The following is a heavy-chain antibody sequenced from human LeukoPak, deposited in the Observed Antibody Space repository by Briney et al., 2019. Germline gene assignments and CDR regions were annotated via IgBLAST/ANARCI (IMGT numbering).Heavy chain of an antibody. CDR1: GGSISSYY. CDR3: ARKNYGSDAFDI. CDR2: IYYSGST. J-gene: IGHJ3*02. D-gene: IGHD3-10*01. V-gene: IGHV4-59*08. Sequence: PSETLSLTCTVSGGSISSYYWSWIRQPPGKGLEWIGYIYYSGSTNYNPSLKSRVTISVDTSKNQSSLKLSSVTAADTAVYYCARKNYGSDAFDIWGQGTMVTVSS.